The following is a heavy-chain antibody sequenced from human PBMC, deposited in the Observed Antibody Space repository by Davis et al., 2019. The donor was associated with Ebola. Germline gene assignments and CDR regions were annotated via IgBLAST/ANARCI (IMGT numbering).Heavy chain of an antibody. J-gene: IGHJ3*01. CDR3: ARAPVFGVVTSAFDL. D-gene: IGHD3-3*01. V-gene: IGHV4-30-2*01. CDR2: IFHGTNT. CDR1: GGSISSGDYC. Sequence: SETLSLTCAVSGGSISSGDYCWSWIRQPPGKGLEWIGYIFHGTNTYYNPSLKSRVAISVDKSKNHFSLEVTSVTAADTAVYFCARAPVFGVVTSAFDLWGNGTMVTVSS.